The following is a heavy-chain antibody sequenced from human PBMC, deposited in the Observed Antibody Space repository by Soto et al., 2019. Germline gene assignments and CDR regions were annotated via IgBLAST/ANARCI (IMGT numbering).Heavy chain of an antibody. CDR3: ARHVASTVTTSDWFDP. J-gene: IGHJ5*02. Sequence: GSLRLSCAASGFTFSSHAMHLVRQAPGKGLEWVAIISYDGSTIFYGDSVKGRFTISRDNSKNTLYLHMSSLRPDDTAVYFCARHVASTVTTSDWFDPWGQGTLVTVS. CDR2: ISYDGSTI. D-gene: IGHD4-4*01. CDR1: GFTFSSHA. V-gene: IGHV3-30-3*01.